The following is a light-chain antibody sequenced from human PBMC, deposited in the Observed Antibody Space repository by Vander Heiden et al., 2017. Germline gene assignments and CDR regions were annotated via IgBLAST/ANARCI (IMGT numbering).Light chain of an antibody. Sequence: DIVMTQSPDSLAVSLGERATINCKSSQSVLYSSNNKNYLAWYQQKPGQPPNLLIYWASTRESGVPDRFSGSGSGTDFTLTSRSLQAEDVAFYYWQQYYSTLTFGQGTKVEIK. CDR3: QQYYSTLT. CDR2: WAS. J-gene: IGKJ1*01. V-gene: IGKV4-1*01. CDR1: QSVLYSSNNKNY.